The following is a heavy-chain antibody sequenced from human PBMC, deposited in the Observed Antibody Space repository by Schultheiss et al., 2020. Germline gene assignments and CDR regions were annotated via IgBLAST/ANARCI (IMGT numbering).Heavy chain of an antibody. J-gene: IGHJ6*03. D-gene: IGHD6-13*01. CDR3: ARDGSSWNHYYYYMDV. CDR1: GYTFTSYA. V-gene: IGHV1-3*01. CDR2: INAGNGNT. Sequence: ASVKVSCKASGYTFTSYAMHWVRQAPGQRLEWMGWINAGNGNTKYSQKFQGRVTITRDTSASTAYMELSSLRSEDTAVYYCARDGSSWNHYYYYMDVWGKGTTVTVSS.